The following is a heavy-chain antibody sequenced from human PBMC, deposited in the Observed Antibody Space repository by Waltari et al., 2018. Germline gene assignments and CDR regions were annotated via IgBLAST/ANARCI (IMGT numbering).Heavy chain of an antibody. Sequence: QVQLQQWGAGLLKPSETLSLTCESYGESFSGYYWNWVRQPPGKGLEWIGKINHSGTTNYNPSLKSRVTISIDTSNNQFSLTLSSVTAADTAVYYCARSLDYWGQGTLVTVSS. CDR2: INHSGTT. V-gene: IGHV4-34*01. J-gene: IGHJ4*01. CDR3: ARSLDY. CDR1: GESFSGYY.